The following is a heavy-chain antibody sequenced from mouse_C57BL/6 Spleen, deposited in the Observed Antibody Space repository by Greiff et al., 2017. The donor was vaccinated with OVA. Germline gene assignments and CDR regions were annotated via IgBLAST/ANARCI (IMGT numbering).Heavy chain of an antibody. Sequence: VQLQQSGAELVRPGSSVKLSCKASGYTFTSYWMHWVKRRPIQGLEWIGNIDPSDSETHYNQKFKDKATLTVDKSSSTAYMQLSSLTSEDSAVYYCARNDYDSGLWYFDVWGTGTTVTVSS. CDR1: GYTFTSYW. V-gene: IGHV1-52*01. D-gene: IGHD2-4*01. CDR2: IDPSDSET. CDR3: ARNDYDSGLWYFDV. J-gene: IGHJ1*03.